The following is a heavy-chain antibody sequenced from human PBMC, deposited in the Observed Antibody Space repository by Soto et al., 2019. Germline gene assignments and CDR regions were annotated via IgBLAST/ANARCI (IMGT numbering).Heavy chain of an antibody. CDR2: INPDGSAK. Sequence: EVQLVESGGGLVQPGGSLRLSCAASGFTFSSYWLSWVRQAPGKGLEWVANINPDGSAKYYVDSVKGRFTISRDNAKNSLSLQMNRLRAEDTAVYYCAYGSGNYRFQYWGQGTLVTVSS. J-gene: IGHJ4*02. CDR1: GFTFSSYW. D-gene: IGHD3-10*01. CDR3: AYGSGNYRFQY. V-gene: IGHV3-7*05.